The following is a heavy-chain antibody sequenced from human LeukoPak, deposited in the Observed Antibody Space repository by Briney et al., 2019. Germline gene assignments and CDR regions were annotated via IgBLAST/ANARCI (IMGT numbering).Heavy chain of an antibody. CDR2: IDWDDDK. J-gene: IGHJ4*02. CDR3: ARASTIHDLFDY. Sequence: SGPTLLNPTQTLTLTCTFSGFSLSTSGMCVSWIRQPPGKALEWLALIDWDDDKYYSTSLKTRLTISQDTSQNQVVLTMTNMDPVDTATYYCARASTIHDLFDYWGQGTLVTVSS. V-gene: IGHV2-70*01. D-gene: IGHD5/OR15-5a*01. CDR1: GFSLSTSGMC.